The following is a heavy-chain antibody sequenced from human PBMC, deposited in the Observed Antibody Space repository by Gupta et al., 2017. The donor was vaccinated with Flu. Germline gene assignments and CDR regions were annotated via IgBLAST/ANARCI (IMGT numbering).Heavy chain of an antibody. Sequence: EVQLVESGGGLVQPGGSLRLSCAASGFTFSTYWMHWVRQAPGKGLVWVSRMNNDGSNRDDADSVRGRFNIARENAKNTLYLKMSSLRAEDTAVYDGATAGAFRFDNGGQGTMVTVSS. D-gene: IGHD3-10*01. CDR1: GFTFSTYW. J-gene: IGHJ4*02. V-gene: IGHV3-74*01. CDR2: MNNDGSNR. CDR3: ATAGAFRFDN.